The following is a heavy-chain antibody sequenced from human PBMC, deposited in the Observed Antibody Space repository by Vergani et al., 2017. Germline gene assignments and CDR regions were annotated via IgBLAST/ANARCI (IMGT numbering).Heavy chain of an antibody. J-gene: IGHJ6*02. Sequence: EVQLVQAGAEVKKPGESRMISGEGSGYSFTSDRIGWVRQMPGKGLEWMGISYPGDSDTRYSPSFQGQFTISADKSISTAYLQLSSLKASDTAMYYCASGVRGGRLIMDVWGQGTTVTVSS. CDR2: SYPGDSDT. CDR1: GYSFTSDR. CDR3: ASGVRGGRLIMDV. D-gene: IGHD3-10*01. V-gene: IGHV5-51*01.